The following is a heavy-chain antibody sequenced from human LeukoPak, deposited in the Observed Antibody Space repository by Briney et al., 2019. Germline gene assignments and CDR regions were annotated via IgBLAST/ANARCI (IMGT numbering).Heavy chain of an antibody. D-gene: IGHD1-1*01. CDR1: GYTFTTYT. Sequence: ASVKVSCKASGYTFTTYTINWVRQAPGQGLEWMGCINSNTGKPTYAQGFTGRFVFSLDTSVTTAFLQISSLKADDTAVYYCARDRDGQNERGGFNIWGQGTMVTISS. J-gene: IGHJ3*02. CDR2: INSNTGKP. V-gene: IGHV7-4-1*02. CDR3: ARDRDGQNERGGFNI.